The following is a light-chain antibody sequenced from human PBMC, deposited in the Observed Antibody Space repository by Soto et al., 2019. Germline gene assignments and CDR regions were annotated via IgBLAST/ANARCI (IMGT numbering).Light chain of an antibody. Sequence: DIQMTQSRSTLSASIGDRLTITCRASESIRTWLAWYQHKPGKAPKFLIYDASSLESGVPSRFSGSGSGTEFTLTISNLQPDDFATYFCQQYNNYPRPFGQGTKVDIK. CDR1: ESIRTW. CDR3: QQYNNYPRP. V-gene: IGKV1-5*01. J-gene: IGKJ1*01. CDR2: DAS.